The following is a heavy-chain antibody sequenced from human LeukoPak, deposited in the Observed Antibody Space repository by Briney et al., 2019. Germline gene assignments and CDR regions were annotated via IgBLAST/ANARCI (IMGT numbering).Heavy chain of an antibody. V-gene: IGHV7-4-1*02. Sequence: EASVKVSCKASGFSFTSHAMNWVRQGPGQRLEWMGTINTNTGNPTYAQGFTGRLVFSLDTSVSTAYLQINSLKAEDTAVYYCARRGSGSFVGAFDLWGQGTMVTVSS. J-gene: IGHJ3*01. CDR3: ARRGSGSFVGAFDL. CDR2: INTNTGNP. D-gene: IGHD1-26*01. CDR1: GFSFTSHA.